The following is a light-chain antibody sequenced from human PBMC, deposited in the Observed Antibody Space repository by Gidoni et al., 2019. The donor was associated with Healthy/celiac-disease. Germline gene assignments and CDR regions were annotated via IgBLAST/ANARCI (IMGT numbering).Light chain of an antibody. J-gene: IGKJ3*01. V-gene: IGKV1-5*01. Sequence: DLHMTQSPSTLSASVGDRVTITCRASQSISSWLAWYQQKPGKAPKLLIYDASSLESGVPSRFSGSGSGTEFTLTISSLQPDDFATYYCQQYNSYSPAFGPGTKVDIK. CDR3: QQYNSYSPA. CDR2: DAS. CDR1: QSISSW.